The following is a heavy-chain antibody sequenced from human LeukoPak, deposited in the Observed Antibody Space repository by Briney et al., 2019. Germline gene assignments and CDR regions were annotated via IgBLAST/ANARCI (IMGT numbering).Heavy chain of an antibody. J-gene: IGHJ5*02. V-gene: IGHV4-38-2*02. CDR3: ARRRLRYSTHLRGSWFDP. CDR2: IYHSGST. CDR1: GYSISSGYY. Sequence: SETLSLTCTVSGYSISSGYYWGWIRQPPGKGLEWIGSIYHSGSTYYNPSLKSRVTISVDTSKNQFSLKLSSVTAADTAVYYCARRRLRYSTHLRGSWFDPWGQGTLVTVSS. D-gene: IGHD5-18*01.